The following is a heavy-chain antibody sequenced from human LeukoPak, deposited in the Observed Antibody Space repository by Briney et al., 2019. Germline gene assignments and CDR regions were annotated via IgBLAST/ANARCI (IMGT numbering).Heavy chain of an antibody. CDR1: GFTFSDYY. D-gene: IGHD6-19*01. V-gene: IGHV3-11*01. Sequence: GGSLRLSCAASGFTFSDYYMSWIRQAPGKGLEWVSYISSSGSTIYYADSVKGRFTISRDNAKNSLYLQMNSLRAEDTAVYYCARDVAVAGDDAFDIWGQATMVTVSS. J-gene: IGHJ3*02. CDR3: ARDVAVAGDDAFDI. CDR2: ISSSGSTI.